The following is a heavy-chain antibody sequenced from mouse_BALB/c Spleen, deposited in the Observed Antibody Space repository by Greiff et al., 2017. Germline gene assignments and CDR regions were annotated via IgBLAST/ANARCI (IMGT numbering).Heavy chain of an antibody. D-gene: IGHD1-1*01. CDR2: IYPGSGST. CDR1: GYTFTSYW. Sequence: LQQPGSELVRPGASVKLSCKASGYTFTSYWMHWVKQRPGQGLEWIGNIYPGSGSTNYDEKFKSKATLTVDTSSSTAYMQLSSLTSEDSAVYYCTRDYYGSSYGFAYWGQGTLVTVSA. J-gene: IGHJ3*01. CDR3: TRDYYGSSYGFAY. V-gene: IGHV1S22*01.